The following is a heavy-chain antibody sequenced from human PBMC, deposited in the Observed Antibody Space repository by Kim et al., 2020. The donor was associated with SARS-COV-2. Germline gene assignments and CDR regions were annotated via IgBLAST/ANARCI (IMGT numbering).Heavy chain of an antibody. V-gene: IGHV3-9*01. CDR3: AKGELHGAFGI. CDR1: GFTFDDYA. J-gene: IGHJ3*02. Sequence: GGSLRLSCAASGFTFDDYAMHWVRQAPGKGLEWVSGISWNSGSIGYADSVKGRFTISRDNAKNSLYLQMNSLRAEDTALYYCAKGELHGAFGIWGQGTVV. D-gene: IGHD1-26*01. CDR2: ISWNSGSI.